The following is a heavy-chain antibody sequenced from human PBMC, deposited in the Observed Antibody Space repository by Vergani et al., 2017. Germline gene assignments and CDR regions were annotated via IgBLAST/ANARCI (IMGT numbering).Heavy chain of an antibody. J-gene: IGHJ3*02. CDR3: ARDSKTPNPRSLYYYGSGSIAIGAFDI. CDR1: GFTFSSYS. Sequence: EVQLVESGGGLVKPGGSLRLSCAASGFTFSSYSMNWVRQAPGKGLEWVSSISSSSSYIYYADSVKGRFTISRDNAKNSLYLQMNSLRAEDTAVYYCARDSKTPNPRSLYYYGSGSIAIGAFDIWGQGTMVTVSS. D-gene: IGHD3-10*01. CDR2: ISSSSSYI. V-gene: IGHV3-21*01.